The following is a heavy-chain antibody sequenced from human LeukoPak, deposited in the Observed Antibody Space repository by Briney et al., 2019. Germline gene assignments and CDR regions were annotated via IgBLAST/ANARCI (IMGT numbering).Heavy chain of an antibody. D-gene: IGHD3-22*01. CDR2: ISSSSNHI. Sequence: GGSLRLSCAASGFTFNTYTMNWVRQAPGKGLEWVSSISSSSNHIYYADSVKGRFTISRDNAANSLYLQMNSLRAEDTAVYHCARDRGLTYYYDSSGYRPMDVWGKGTTVTVSS. J-gene: IGHJ6*03. CDR3: ARDRGLTYYYDSSGYRPMDV. V-gene: IGHV3-21*01. CDR1: GFTFNTYT.